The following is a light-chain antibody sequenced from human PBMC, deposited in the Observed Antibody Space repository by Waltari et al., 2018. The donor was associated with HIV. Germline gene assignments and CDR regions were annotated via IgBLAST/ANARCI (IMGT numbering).Light chain of an antibody. CDR2: STS. CDR3: LRADSFPFT. V-gene: IGKV1-12*02. Sequence: DFQMTQSPSSVSAFVGDRVTFPCRASQDVNSCLAWYQEKPGKAPKLLLSSTSALESGGPSRFSGSRSGPDFTLTISSVQPEDFATYYCLRADSFPFTFGPGT. CDR1: QDVNSC. J-gene: IGKJ3*01.